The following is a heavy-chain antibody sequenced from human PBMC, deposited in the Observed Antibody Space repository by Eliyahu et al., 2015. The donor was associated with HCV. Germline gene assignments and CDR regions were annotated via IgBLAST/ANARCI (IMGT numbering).Heavy chain of an antibody. V-gene: IGHV3-7*01. CDR2: INPDGSGR. J-gene: IGHJ4*02. CDR3: ARDPGNGALDY. Sequence: EVQLVESGGGLAQPGGSLRLSCGAXGXTFSGSWLXGVRQAPGKGLEWVAEINPDGSGRYYVDSVKGRFSISRDNAKNSLYLXMNSLGTEDTAVFYCARDPGNGALDYWGQGTQVTVSS. D-gene: IGHD2-8*01. CDR1: GXTFSGSW.